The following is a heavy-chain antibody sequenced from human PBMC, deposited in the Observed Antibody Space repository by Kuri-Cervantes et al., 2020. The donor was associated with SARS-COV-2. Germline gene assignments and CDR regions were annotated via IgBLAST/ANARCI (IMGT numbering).Heavy chain of an antibody. V-gene: IGHV3-9*01. D-gene: IGHD3-22*01. CDR2: IDWKSVNT. CDR1: GFTFDDYA. CDR3: ASQFTMIVVDEGGY. J-gene: IGHJ4*02. Sequence: SLKISCAASGFTFDDYAMHWVRQAPGKGLEWVAAIDWKSVNTFYADSVKGRFTISRDTAKNSLSLQMNSLRAEDTAVYYCASQFTMIVVDEGGYWGQGTLVTVSS.